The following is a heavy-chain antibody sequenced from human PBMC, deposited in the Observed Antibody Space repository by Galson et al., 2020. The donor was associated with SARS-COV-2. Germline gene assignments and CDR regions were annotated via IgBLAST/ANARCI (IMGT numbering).Heavy chain of an antibody. CDR1: GGSISSSSYY. CDR3: ARCESDFWSGYSGFDP. Sequence: SETLSLTCTVSGGSISSSSYYWGWIHQPPGKGLEWIGSIYYSGSTYYNPSLKSRVTISVDTSKNQFSLKLSSVTAADTAVYYCARCESDFWSGYSGFDPWGQGTLVTVSS. J-gene: IGHJ5*02. CDR2: IYYSGST. D-gene: IGHD3-3*01. V-gene: IGHV4-39*01.